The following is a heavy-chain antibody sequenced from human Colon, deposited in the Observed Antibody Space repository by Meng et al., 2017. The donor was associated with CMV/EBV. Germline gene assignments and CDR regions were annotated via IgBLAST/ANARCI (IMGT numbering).Heavy chain of an antibody. CDR2: FKTNTGAGTI. CDR3: ARGILAYCGGDCSSDFDY. J-gene: IGHJ4*02. Sequence: GESLKISCSVSGLTFRDAWMSWVRQAPGKGLEWVGRFKTNTGAGTIDYAAPVKGRFTISRDNAKNSLYLQMNSLRAEDTAVYYCARGILAYCGGDCSSDFDYWGQGTLVTVSS. D-gene: IGHD2-21*01. V-gene: IGHV3-15*01. CDR1: GLTFRDAW.